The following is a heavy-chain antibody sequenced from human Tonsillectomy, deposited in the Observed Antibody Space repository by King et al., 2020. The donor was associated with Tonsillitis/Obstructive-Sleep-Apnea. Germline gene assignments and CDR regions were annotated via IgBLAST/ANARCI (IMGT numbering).Heavy chain of an antibody. V-gene: IGHV3-30*04. CDR2: ISYDGSNK. Sequence: VQLVESGGGVVQPGRSLRLSCAASGFTFSNYAMDWVRQAPGKGLEWVAVISYDGSNKYYADSVKGRFSISRDNSKNTLYLQMNSLRAEDTAVYYCARDHGYDFEDYYHYYGMDVWGQGTTVTVSS. CDR1: GFTFSNYA. CDR3: ARDHGYDFEDYYHYYGMDV. J-gene: IGHJ6*02. D-gene: IGHD5-12*01.